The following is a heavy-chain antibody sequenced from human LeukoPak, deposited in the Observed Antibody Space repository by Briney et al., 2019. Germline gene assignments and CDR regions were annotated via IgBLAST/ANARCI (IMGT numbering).Heavy chain of an antibody. D-gene: IGHD3-10*01. CDR3: ASNISMILGPARRMKYNWFDP. V-gene: IGHV4-39*01. CDR1: GGSISGSSYY. J-gene: IGHJ5*02. CDR2: VFYSGST. Sequence: PSETLSLTCIVSGGSISGSSYYWAWIRQPPGKGLEWIGSVFYSGSTSYNPSLKSRVTISVDTSENQFSLKVTSVTAADTAIYYCASNISMILGPARRMKYNWFDPWGQGTLVTVSS.